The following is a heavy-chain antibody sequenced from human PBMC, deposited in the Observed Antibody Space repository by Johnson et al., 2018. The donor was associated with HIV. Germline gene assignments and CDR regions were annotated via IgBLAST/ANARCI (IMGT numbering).Heavy chain of an antibody. Sequence: QVQLVESGGGLVQPGGSLRLSCAASGFTFSNAWISWVRQAPGKGLEGVAAISYDGSNKYYADSVKGRFTISRDNSKNTLYLQMNSLRAEDTAVYYCAIGRGEFPRHAFDIWGQGTMVTVSS. V-gene: IGHV3-30*03. D-gene: IGHD3-10*01. J-gene: IGHJ3*02. CDR3: AIGRGEFPRHAFDI. CDR1: GFTFSNAW. CDR2: ISYDGSNK.